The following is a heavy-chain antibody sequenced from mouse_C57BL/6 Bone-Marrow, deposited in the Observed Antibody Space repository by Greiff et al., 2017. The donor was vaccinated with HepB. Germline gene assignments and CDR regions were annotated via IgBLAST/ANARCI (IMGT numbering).Heavy chain of an antibody. CDR3: ARHETPGYFDY. CDR2: VYPGSGSI. V-gene: IGHV1-62-2*01. CDR1: GFTFTEYT. Sequence: QVQLQQSGAELVKPGASVKLSCTASGFTFTEYTIPWVQQRSGKGLEWIGWVYPGSGSIKYNEKFKDMSTLTADKSSSTVYMELSRLTAEDSAVYFCARHETPGYFDYWVQGTTLTVTS. J-gene: IGHJ2*01.